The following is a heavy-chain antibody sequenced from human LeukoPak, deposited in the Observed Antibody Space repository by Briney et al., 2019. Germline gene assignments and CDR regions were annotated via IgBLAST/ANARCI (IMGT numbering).Heavy chain of an antibody. CDR3: ARGPLFIAARPMMNYYYYMDV. Sequence: SVKVSCKASGGTFSSYAISWVRQAPGQGLEWMGGIIPIFGTANYAQKFQGRVTITTDESTSTAYMELSSLRSEDTAVYYCARGPLFIAARPMMNYYYYMDVWGKGTTVTVTS. J-gene: IGHJ6*03. CDR2: IIPIFGTA. CDR1: GGTFSSYA. D-gene: IGHD6-6*01. V-gene: IGHV1-69*05.